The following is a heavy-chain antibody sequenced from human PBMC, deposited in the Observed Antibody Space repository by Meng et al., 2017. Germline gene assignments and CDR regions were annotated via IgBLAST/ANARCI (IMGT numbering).Heavy chain of an antibody. V-gene: IGHV4-34*01. CDR3: AREIVVVVSATEYYYYYGMDV. CDR2: INHSGST. Sequence: GSLRLSCAAYGGSFSGYYWSWIRQPPGKGLEWIGEINHSGSTNYNPSLKSRVIISVDTSKNQFSLKLISVTAADTAVYYYAREIVVVVSATEYYYYYGMDVWGQGTTVTVSS. D-gene: IGHD2-15*01. J-gene: IGHJ6*02. CDR1: GGSFSGYY.